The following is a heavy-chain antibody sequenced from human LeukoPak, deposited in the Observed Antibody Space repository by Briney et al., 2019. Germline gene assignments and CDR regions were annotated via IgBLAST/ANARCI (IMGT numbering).Heavy chain of an antibody. CDR3: AKAPVAGSFDI. J-gene: IGHJ3*02. D-gene: IGHD6-19*01. CDR1: GFTFDDYA. CDR2: ISWNSGSI. Sequence: TGGSLRLSCAASGFTFDDYAMHWVRQAPGKGLEWVSGISWNSGSIGYADSVKGRFTISRDNAKNSLYLQMNSLRAEDTALYYCAKAPVAGSFDIWGQGTMVTVSS. V-gene: IGHV3-9*01.